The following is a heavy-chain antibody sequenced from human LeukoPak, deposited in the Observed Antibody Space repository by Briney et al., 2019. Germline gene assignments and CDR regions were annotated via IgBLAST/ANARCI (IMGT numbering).Heavy chain of an antibody. CDR3: AREGQWLGELDY. V-gene: IGHV4-4*07. J-gene: IGHJ4*02. D-gene: IGHD3-10*01. CDR2: VFSSGKT. Sequence: SETLSLMCTVSGGSMSSFHWTWIRQPAGKGLEWIGRVFSSGKTDYNPSLKSRVTMSTDTSQNHFSLKLTAVTAADAAVYYCAREGQWLGELDYWGQGILVTVSS. CDR1: GGSMSSFH.